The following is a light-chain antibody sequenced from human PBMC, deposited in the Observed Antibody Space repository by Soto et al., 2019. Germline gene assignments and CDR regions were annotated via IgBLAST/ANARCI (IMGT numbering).Light chain of an antibody. CDR1: SSDVGGYNY. J-gene: IGLJ2*01. Sequence: QYALTQPRSVSGSPGQSVTISCTGTSSDVGGYNYVSWYQQHPGKAPKLMIYDVSKRPSGVPDRFSGSKSGNTASLTISGLHAEDEADYYGCSYAGSYNVVFGGGTKVTVL. CDR2: DVS. V-gene: IGLV2-11*01. CDR3: CSYAGSYNVV.